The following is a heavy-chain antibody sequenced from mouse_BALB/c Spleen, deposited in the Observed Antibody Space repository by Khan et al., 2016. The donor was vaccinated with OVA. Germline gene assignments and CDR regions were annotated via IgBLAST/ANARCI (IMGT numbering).Heavy chain of an antibody. D-gene: IGHD2-14*01. CDR2: IHPRSGYT. CDR1: GYTFTSNT. J-gene: IGHJ4*01. CDR3: ARRTTGYTMDS. Sequence: QVQLKESGAELARPGASVRMSCKASGYTFTSNTMHWIKQRPGQGLEWIGYIHPRSGYTTYTQNFKDKATLTENKAHHTANMQLSSLTSEDFAVYYCARRTTGYTMDSWGQGTSVTVSS. V-gene: IGHV1-4*01.